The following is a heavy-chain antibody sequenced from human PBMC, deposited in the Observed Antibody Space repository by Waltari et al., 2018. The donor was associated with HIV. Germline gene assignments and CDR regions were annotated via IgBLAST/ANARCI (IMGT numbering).Heavy chain of an antibody. CDR1: GGSINTDSYY. CDR2: IYYSGST. CDR3: ARRYSTTSHPGGAGYFDH. V-gene: IGHV4-39*02. Sequence: LQLQESGPGLVKPSETLSLTCAVSGGSINTDSYYWVWIRQPPGEGLEGIGSIYYSGSTFNNPSLRGRVTIAVDTSKNRFSLKLSSVTAADTAVYYCARRYSTTSHPGGAGYFDHWGQGTLVTVSS. D-gene: IGHD6-13*01. J-gene: IGHJ4*02.